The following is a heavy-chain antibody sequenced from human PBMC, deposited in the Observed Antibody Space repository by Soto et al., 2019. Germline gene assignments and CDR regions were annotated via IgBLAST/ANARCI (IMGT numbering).Heavy chain of an antibody. D-gene: IGHD7-27*01. CDR3: ARYPGDQLYYFDY. CDR1: GYTFTSYA. CDR2: ISAGIGNT. J-gene: IGHJ4*02. V-gene: IGHV1-3*01. Sequence: ASVKVSCTASGYTFTSYAMHWVRQAPGQRLEWMGWISAGIGNTKYSQKFQGRVTITRDTSASTAYMELSSLRSEDTAVYYCARYPGDQLYYFDYWGQGTLVTVSS.